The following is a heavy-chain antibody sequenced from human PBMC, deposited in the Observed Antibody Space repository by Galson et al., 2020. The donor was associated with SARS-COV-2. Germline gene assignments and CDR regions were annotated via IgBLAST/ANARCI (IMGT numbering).Heavy chain of an antibody. V-gene: IGHV3-23*01. CDR3: AKEAWLEELLSPIDY. CDR2: ITGSGDST. D-gene: IGHD3-10*01. J-gene: IGHJ4*02. Sequence: PGGSLRLSCAVSGFTFSSFAMNWVRQAPGKGLEWVSAITGSGDSTYYADSVRGRFTISRDNSKNTLYLQMKSLRAEDTAVYYCAKEAWLEELLSPIDYWGQGTLVTVS. CDR1: GFTFSSFA.